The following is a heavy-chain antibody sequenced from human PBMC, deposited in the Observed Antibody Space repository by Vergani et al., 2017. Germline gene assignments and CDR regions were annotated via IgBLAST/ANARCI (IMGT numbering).Heavy chain of an antibody. D-gene: IGHD5-24*01. CDR2: IYTSGST. V-gene: IGHV4-61*02. CDR1: GGSISSSSYY. Sequence: QLQLQESGPGLVKPSETLSLTCTVSGGSISSSSYYWSWIRQPAGKGLEWIGRIYTSGSTNYNPSLKSRVTISVDTSKNQVSLKLSSVTAADTAVYYCAAEVEMSTIVRYWGQGTLVTVSS. CDR3: AAEVEMSTIVRY. J-gene: IGHJ4*02.